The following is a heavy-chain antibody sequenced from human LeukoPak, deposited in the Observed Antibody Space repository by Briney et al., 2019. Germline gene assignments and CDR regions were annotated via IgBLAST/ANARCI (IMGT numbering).Heavy chain of an antibody. V-gene: IGHV4-39*07. Sequence: SETLSLTCTVSGGSISSSSYYWGWIRQSPGKGLEWIGSIYYSGSTYDNPSLKSRVTISVDTSKNQFSLKLSSVTAADTAVYFCAILTGYYGPFDYWGQGTLVTVSS. CDR2: IYYSGST. J-gene: IGHJ4*02. D-gene: IGHD3-9*01. CDR3: AILTGYYGPFDY. CDR1: GGSISSSSYY.